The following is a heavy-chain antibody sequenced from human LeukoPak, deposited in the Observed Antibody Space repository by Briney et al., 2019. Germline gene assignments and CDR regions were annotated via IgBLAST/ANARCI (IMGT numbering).Heavy chain of an antibody. V-gene: IGHV3-23*01. CDR3: AKDSRETLAGTEDY. J-gene: IGHJ4*02. CDR1: GFTFSTYA. D-gene: IGHD6-19*01. Sequence: GGSLRLSCAASGFTFSTYAMSWVRQAPGKGLELVSSIASSGYDTYYRDSVKGRFTISRDNSENTLYLQMNSLRPEDTAMYYCAKDSRETLAGTEDYWGRGTLVTVSS. CDR2: IASSGYDT.